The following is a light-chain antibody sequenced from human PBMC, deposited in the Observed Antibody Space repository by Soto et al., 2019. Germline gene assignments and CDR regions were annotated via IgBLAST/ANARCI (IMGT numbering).Light chain of an antibody. CDR1: QSISSW. J-gene: IGKJ2*01. CDR3: QQYNVYSLT. CDR2: KAS. Sequence: DIQMTQSPSTQSASIGDRVTITCRASQSISSWLAWYQQKPGKAPKLLISKASYLESGVPSRFSGSGSGTEFTLTISSLQPDDFATYYCQQYNVYSLTFGQGTKLEIK. V-gene: IGKV1-5*03.